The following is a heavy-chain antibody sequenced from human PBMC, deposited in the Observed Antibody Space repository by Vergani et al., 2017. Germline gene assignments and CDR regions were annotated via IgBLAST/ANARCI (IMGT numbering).Heavy chain of an antibody. CDR1: GGTFSSYA. V-gene: IGHV1-69*04. CDR2: IIPILGIA. CDR3: ARDRVRQWRVTPNWFDP. J-gene: IGHJ5*02. D-gene: IGHD6-19*01. Sequence: QVQLVQSGAEVKKPGSSVKVSCKASGGTFSSYAISWVRQAPGQGLEWMGRIIPILGIANYAQKFQGRVTITADKSTSTAYMEMGSLRSEDTAVYYCARDRVRQWRVTPNWFDPGGQGTLVTVSS.